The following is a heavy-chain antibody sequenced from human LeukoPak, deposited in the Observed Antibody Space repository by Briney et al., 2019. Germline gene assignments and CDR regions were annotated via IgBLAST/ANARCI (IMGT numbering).Heavy chain of an antibody. CDR2: ISTYNANT. Sequence: ASVTVSCKASGYTFTSYGISWVRQAPGQGLEWMGWISTYNANTNYAQKVQGRVTMTTDTSTSTAYMELRSLRSDDTAVYYCARGYCSGDCFTLFDYWGQGTLVTVSS. CDR3: ARGYCSGDCFTLFDY. J-gene: IGHJ4*02. D-gene: IGHD2-21*02. V-gene: IGHV1-18*01. CDR1: GYTFTSYG.